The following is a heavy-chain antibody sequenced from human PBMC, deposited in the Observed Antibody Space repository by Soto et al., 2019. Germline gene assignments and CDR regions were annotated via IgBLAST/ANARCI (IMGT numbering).Heavy chain of an antibody. J-gene: IGHJ4*02. D-gene: IGHD3-22*01. CDR2: ISGSGGST. V-gene: IGHV3-23*01. CDR1: GFTFISYA. CDR3: AKDLNRDYYYDSSGYSD. Sequence: PGWSLRLSCASSGFTFISYAMSWVRQAPGKGLEWVSAISGSGGSTYYADSVKGRFTISRDNSKNTLYLQMNSLRAEDTAVYYCAKDLNRDYYYDSSGYSDWGQGTLVTVSS.